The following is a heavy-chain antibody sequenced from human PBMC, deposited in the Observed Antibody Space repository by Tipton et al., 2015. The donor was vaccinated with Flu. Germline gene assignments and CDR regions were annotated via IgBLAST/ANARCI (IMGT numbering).Heavy chain of an antibody. CDR1: GFTFSSAA. Sequence: SLRLPCEASGFTFSSAAMSWVRQASGKGLEWVPSISGSGDATYYADSVKGQLTISRDNSKKTLYLQMNSLRVEGTAVYYCAKHRYDSIGYPLYLYVMDVWGQGTTVTGSS. CDR3: AKHRYDSIGYPLYLYVMDV. J-gene: IGHJ6*02. V-gene: IGHV3-23*01. D-gene: IGHD3-22*01. CDR2: ISGSGDAT.